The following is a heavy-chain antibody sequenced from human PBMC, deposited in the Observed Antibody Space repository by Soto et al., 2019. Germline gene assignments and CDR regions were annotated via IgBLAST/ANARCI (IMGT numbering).Heavy chain of an antibody. Sequence: QVQLVQSGAEVKKPGSSVKVSCKASGDTYSSYEINWVRQAPGLGLEWMGGIVPVYGTANYAPKFQGRVTLIAEVSTGTTYTGLSSLRSEDTAVYFWAREAAPHSSGWNYWGPGTLVTVSS. CDR3: AREAAPHSSGWNY. J-gene: IGHJ4*02. D-gene: IGHD6-19*01. V-gene: IGHV1-69*12. CDR1: GDTYSSYE. CDR2: IVPVYGTA.